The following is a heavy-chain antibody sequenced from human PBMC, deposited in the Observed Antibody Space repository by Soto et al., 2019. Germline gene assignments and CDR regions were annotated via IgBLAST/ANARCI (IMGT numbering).Heavy chain of an antibody. CDR2: IIPIFGTA. D-gene: IGHD3-3*01. CDR1: GGTFSSYA. CDR3: ARAGDYDFWSGNTWFGP. V-gene: IGHV1-69*06. Sequence: GASVKVSCKASGGTFSSYAICWVRQASGQGLEWMGGIIPIFGTANYAQKFQGRVTITADKSASTAYMELSSLRSEDTAVYYCARAGDYDFWSGNTWFGPWGQGTLVTVSS. J-gene: IGHJ5*02.